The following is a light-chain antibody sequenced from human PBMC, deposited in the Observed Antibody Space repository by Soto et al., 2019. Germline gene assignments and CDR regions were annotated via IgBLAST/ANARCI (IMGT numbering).Light chain of an antibody. Sequence: QSVLTQPPSASGTPGQRVTISCSGSRSSIGINTVNWYQQLPGTAPKLLISSDNQRPSGVPDRFSGSKSGTSASLAISGLQSEDESDYYCAAWDDSLNGVVFGGGTQLTVL. CDR1: RSSIGINT. CDR3: AAWDDSLNGVV. J-gene: IGLJ2*01. CDR2: SDN. V-gene: IGLV1-44*01.